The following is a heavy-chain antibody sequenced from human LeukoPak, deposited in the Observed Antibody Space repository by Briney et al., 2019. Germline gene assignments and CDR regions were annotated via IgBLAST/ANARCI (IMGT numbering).Heavy chain of an antibody. D-gene: IGHD3-10*01. CDR1: GFTFSSYS. Sequence: PGGSLRLSCAASGFTFSSYSMNWVRQAPGKGLEWVSSISSSSSYIYYADSVKGRFTISRDNAKNSLYLRMNSLRAEDTAVYYCARDPRGRSDNWFDPWGQGTLVTVSS. J-gene: IGHJ5*02. V-gene: IGHV3-21*01. CDR3: ARDPRGRSDNWFDP. CDR2: ISSSSSYI.